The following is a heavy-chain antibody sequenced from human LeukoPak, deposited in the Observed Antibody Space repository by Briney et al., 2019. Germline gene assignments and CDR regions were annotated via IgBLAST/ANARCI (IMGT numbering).Heavy chain of an antibody. Sequence: PGGSLRLSCAASGFTVSSNYMSWVRQAPGKGLEWVSVIYSGGSTYYADSVKGRFTISRDNSKNSLYLQMNSLRAEDTTVYYCARDSMVRGVIILGYWGQGTLVTVSS. J-gene: IGHJ4*02. CDR2: IYSGGST. CDR3: ARDSMVRGVIILGY. CDR1: GFTVSSNY. V-gene: IGHV3-66*01. D-gene: IGHD3-10*01.